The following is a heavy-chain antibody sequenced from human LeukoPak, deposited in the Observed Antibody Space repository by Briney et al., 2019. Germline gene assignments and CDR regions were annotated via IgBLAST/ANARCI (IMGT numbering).Heavy chain of an antibody. CDR3: ARDHQQLGNWFDP. Sequence: GGSLRLSCAASGFTFSSYAMHWVRQAPGKGLEWVAVISYDGSNKYYADSAKGRFTISRDNSKNTLYLQMNSLRAEDTAVYHCARDHQQLGNWFDPWGQGTLVTVSS. CDR1: GFTFSSYA. D-gene: IGHD6-13*01. CDR2: ISYDGSNK. V-gene: IGHV3-30-3*01. J-gene: IGHJ5*02.